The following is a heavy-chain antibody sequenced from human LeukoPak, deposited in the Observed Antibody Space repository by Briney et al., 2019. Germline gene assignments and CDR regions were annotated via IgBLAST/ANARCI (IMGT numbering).Heavy chain of an antibody. J-gene: IGHJ4*02. CDR3: AAVSSSGWATDFDY. D-gene: IGHD6-19*01. V-gene: IGHV1-58*01. CDR1: GFTFTSSA. Sequence: GASVKVACKASGFTFTSSAVQWVRQARGQRLEWIGWIVVGSGNTNYAQKFQERVTITRDMSTSTAYMELSSLRSEDTAVYYCAAVSSSGWATDFDYWGQGTLVTVSS. CDR2: IVVGSGNT.